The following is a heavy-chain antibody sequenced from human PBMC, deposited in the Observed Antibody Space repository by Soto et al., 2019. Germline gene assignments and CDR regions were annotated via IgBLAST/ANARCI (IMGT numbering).Heavy chain of an antibody. Sequence: QVQLVESGGGVVQPGRSLRLSCAASGFTFSSYGMHWVRQAPGKGLEWVAVISYDGSNKYYADSVKGRFTISRDNSKNTLYLQMNSLRAEDTAVYYCAKERDYYSYYGMDVWGQGTTVTVSS. J-gene: IGHJ6*02. CDR2: ISYDGSNK. CDR3: AKERDYYSYYGMDV. V-gene: IGHV3-30*18. CDR1: GFTFSSYG.